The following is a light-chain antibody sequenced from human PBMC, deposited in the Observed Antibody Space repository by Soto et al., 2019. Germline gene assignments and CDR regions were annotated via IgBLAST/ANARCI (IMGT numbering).Light chain of an antibody. CDR2: GNS. CDR3: QSYDSSLSGSPV. J-gene: IGLJ3*02. CDR1: SSNIGAGYD. V-gene: IGLV1-40*01. Sequence: QPVLTQPPSVSGAPGQRVTISCTGSSSNIGAGYDVHWYQQLPGTAPKLLIYGNSNRPSGVPDRFSGPKSGTSASLAITGLQAEDEADYYCQSYDSSLSGSPVFGGGTKLTVL.